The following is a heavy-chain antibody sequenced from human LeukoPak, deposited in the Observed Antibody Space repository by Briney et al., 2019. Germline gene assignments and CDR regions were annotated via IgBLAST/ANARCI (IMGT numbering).Heavy chain of an antibody. V-gene: IGHV3-33*01. CDR3: ARDVKGRGYYFYGTDV. CDR1: GFTFSSYG. Sequence: GGSLRLSCGASGFTFSSYGMHWVRQAPGKGLEWVAVIWYDGGNKYYADSVKGRFAISRDNSKNTLYLQMNSLRAEDTAVYYCARDVKGRGYYFYGTDVWGQGTTVTVSS. J-gene: IGHJ6*02. CDR2: IWYDGGNK. D-gene: IGHD3-10*01.